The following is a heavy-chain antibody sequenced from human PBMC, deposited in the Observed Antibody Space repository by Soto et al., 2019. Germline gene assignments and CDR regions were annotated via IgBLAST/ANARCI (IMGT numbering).Heavy chain of an antibody. J-gene: IGHJ4*02. CDR1: GFTFSSYA. CDR3: ANLAAFRWDY. V-gene: IGHV3-23*01. Sequence: EVQLLESGGGLVQPGGSLRLSCAASGFTFSSYAMRWVRQAPGKGLEWVSAISGSGGSTYYADSVKGRFTIYRDNSKNTMYLQMNTLRAEDTAVYYCANLAAFRWDYWGQRTLVTVSS. D-gene: IGHD6-13*01. CDR2: ISGSGGST.